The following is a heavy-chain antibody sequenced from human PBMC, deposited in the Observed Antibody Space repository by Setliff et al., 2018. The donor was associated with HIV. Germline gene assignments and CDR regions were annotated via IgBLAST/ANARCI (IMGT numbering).Heavy chain of an antibody. D-gene: IGHD1-1*01. J-gene: IGHJ4*02. CDR1: GGSLSGYY. Sequence: LSLTCAVYGGSLSGYYWSWLRQPPGKGLEWLGEINHSRTTNYNASLNRRVTISVDTSKNQSSLKLGSVTAADTAMYYCARGLGEMGTKIGNYFDYWGQGTLVTVSS. CDR2: INHSRTT. CDR3: ARGLGEMGTKIGNYFDY. V-gene: IGHV4-34*01.